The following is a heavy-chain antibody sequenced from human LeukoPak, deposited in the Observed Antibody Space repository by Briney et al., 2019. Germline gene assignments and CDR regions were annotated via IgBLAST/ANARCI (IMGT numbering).Heavy chain of an antibody. V-gene: IGHV3-23*01. Sequence: PGGSLRLSCAASEFTFISYAMTWVRQAPGKGLEWVSTISGSGGVTYYADFVKGRFTISRDNAKNSLYLQMNSLRPEDTAFYYCAKGTGRYWTFFDYWGRGTLVTVSS. J-gene: IGHJ4*02. CDR2: ISGSGGVT. CDR3: AKGTGRYWTFFDY. CDR1: EFTFISYA. D-gene: IGHD1-26*01.